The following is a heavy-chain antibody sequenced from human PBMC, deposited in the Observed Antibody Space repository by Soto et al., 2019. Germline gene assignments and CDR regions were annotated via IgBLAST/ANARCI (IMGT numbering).Heavy chain of an antibody. V-gene: IGHV3-23*01. CDR3: AKRKGGTYYWYAMDV. J-gene: IGHJ6*02. CDR2: ISGPGGST. D-gene: IGHD1-26*01. CDR1: GFTFSNYA. Sequence: EVQLLESGGGLVQPGGSLRLSCAASGFTFSNYALSWVRQAPGKGLEWVSAISGPGGSTYHADSVKGRFSISRDNSKNTLYLEMHSLRAEDTAVYYCAKRKGGTYYWYAMDVWGQGTTVTVSS.